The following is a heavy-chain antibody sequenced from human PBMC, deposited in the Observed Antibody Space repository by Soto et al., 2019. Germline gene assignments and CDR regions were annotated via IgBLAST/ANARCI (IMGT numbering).Heavy chain of an antibody. D-gene: IGHD1-1*01. CDR1: GFTFSSYG. J-gene: IGHJ4*02. CDR3: AKSCRTATGTTN. V-gene: IGHV3-30*18. Sequence: VQLVESGGGVVQPGRSLRLSCAASGFTFSSYGMYWVRQAPGKGLEWVAVISYDGSNKYYADSVKGRFTISRDNSKNTLYLQMNSLRAEDTAVYYCAKSCRTATGTTNWGQGTLVTVSS. CDR2: ISYDGSNK.